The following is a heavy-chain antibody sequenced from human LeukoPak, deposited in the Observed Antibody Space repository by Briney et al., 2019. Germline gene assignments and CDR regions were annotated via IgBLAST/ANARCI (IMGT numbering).Heavy chain of an antibody. D-gene: IGHD6-13*01. Sequence: PGGSLRLSCAASGFTFSNYWMSWVRQAPGKGLEWVANIKQDGSEKYYVDSVKGRFTISRDNAKNSLYLQMNSLRAEDTAVYYCARDGSYSSSWQYYSYYYMDVWGKGTTVTVSS. CDR2: IKQDGSEK. J-gene: IGHJ6*03. CDR1: GFTFSNYW. V-gene: IGHV3-7*01. CDR3: ARDGSYSSSWQYYSYYYMDV.